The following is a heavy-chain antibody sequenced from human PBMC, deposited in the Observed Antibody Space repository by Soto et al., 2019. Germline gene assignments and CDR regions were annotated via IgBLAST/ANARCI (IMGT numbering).Heavy chain of an antibody. D-gene: IGHD6-19*01. V-gene: IGHV3-21*01. CDR2: ISSSSSYI. J-gene: IGHJ4*02. CDR1: GFTFSSYS. CDR3: ARGLITGSHYSGGWYYFDS. Sequence: PGGSLRLSCAASGFTFSSYSMNWDRQAPGKGLEWVSSISSSSSYIYYADSVKGRFTISRDNAKNSLYLQMNSLRAEDTAVYYCARGLITGSHYSGGWYYFDSWGQGTQVTVSS.